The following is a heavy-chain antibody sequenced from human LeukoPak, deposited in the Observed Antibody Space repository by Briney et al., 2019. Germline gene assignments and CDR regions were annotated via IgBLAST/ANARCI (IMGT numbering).Heavy chain of an antibody. Sequence: ASVKVSCKASGYTFTSYYMHWVRQAPGQGLEWMGIINPSGGSTSYAQKFQGRVTMTRDTSTSTVYMELSGLRSEDTAVYYCARGSLFYDSSGYYPDAFDIWGQGTMVTVSS. V-gene: IGHV1-46*03. D-gene: IGHD3-22*01. CDR2: INPSGGST. CDR1: GYTFTSYY. J-gene: IGHJ3*02. CDR3: ARGSLFYDSSGYYPDAFDI.